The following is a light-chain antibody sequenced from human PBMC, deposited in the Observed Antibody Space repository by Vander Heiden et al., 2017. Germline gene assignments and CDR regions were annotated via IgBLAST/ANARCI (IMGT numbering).Light chain of an antibody. CDR3: SSYTSSIPYV. CDR1: SSDVGGDNY. CDR2: DVS. Sequence: SALTQPASVSRSPGQSITITGTGPSSDVGGDNYVSWYQQHPGKAPKLMMYDVSNRPSGGSTRFSGSKSGNTAPLTSSGLQSHDYYCSSYTSSIPYVVGTGTKATVL. J-gene: IGLJ1*01. V-gene: IGLV2-14*01.